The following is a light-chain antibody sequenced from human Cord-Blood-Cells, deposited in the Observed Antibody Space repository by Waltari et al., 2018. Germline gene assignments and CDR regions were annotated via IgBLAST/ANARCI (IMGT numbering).Light chain of an antibody. Sequence: QSALTQPRSVYGSPGQSVTISCTGTSSDVGGHAYVSWYQQPPGKAPKLRIYDVSKRPAGVPDRFAGSKSGTTASLTISGLQAEDDADYYCCSYAGSYTWVFGGGTKLTVL. V-gene: IGLV2-11*01. CDR3: CSYAGSYTWV. CDR2: DVS. J-gene: IGLJ3*02. CDR1: SSDVGGHAY.